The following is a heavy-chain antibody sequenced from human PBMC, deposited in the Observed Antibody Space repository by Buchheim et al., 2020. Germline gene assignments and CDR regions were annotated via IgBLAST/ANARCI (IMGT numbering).Heavy chain of an antibody. CDR1: GYSFTSFD. J-gene: IGHJ4*02. CDR3: ARGRDFYFPFY. Sequence: QLRLVQSGAEVKKPGASVKVSCKASGYSFTSFDINWVRQATGQGLEWMGGINTATGETAYAQKFQGRVTLTRDTSITPAYLELGALTSADTAVYYCARGRDFYFPFYWGQGTL. D-gene: IGHD2-21*02. V-gene: IGHV1-8*01. CDR2: INTATGET.